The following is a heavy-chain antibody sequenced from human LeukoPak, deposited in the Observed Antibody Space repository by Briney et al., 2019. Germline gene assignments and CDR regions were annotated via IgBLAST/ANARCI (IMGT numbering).Heavy chain of an antibody. Sequence: SETLSLTCTVSGGSISSYYWSWIRQPPGKGLEWIGSIYYSGNTYYNPSLKSRVSVSVDTSKNQFSLKLSSVTAADTAVYYCARAGGFTLVRGAVNNWFDPWGQGTLVTVSS. D-gene: IGHD3-10*01. CDR1: GGSISSYY. J-gene: IGHJ5*02. V-gene: IGHV4-59*12. CDR2: IYYSGNT. CDR3: ARAGGFTLVRGAVNNWFDP.